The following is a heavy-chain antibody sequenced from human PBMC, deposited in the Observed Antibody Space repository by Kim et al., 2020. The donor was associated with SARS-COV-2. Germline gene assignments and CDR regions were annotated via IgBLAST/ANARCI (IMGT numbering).Heavy chain of an antibody. CDR1: GFSFSNYG. V-gene: IGHV3-23*01. CDR2: ISGNGGST. CDR3: AKEVQSDRLLTPGGYYFAD. D-gene: IGHD3-9*01. Sequence: GGSLRLSCAASGFSFSNYGMSWVRQAPGKGLEWVSGISGNGGSTNYADSVKGRFTISRDNSKNTLYLQLNSLRAEDTAVYYCAKEVQSDRLLTPGGYYFADWSQESLLTLSS. J-gene: IGHJ4*02.